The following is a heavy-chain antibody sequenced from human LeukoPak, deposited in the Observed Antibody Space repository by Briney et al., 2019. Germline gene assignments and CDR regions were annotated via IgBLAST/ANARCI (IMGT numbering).Heavy chain of an antibody. D-gene: IGHD6-13*01. Sequence: SETLSLTCSVSGGSIASNFWTWIRQPAGKGLEYIGRISSSGHTNYNPSLLSRVTMSVDTSKDQFSLRLSSVTAADTAVYYCARSPGLADLDYWGQGTLVTVSS. CDR1: GGSIASNF. CDR2: ISSSGHT. CDR3: ARSPGLADLDY. J-gene: IGHJ4*02. V-gene: IGHV4-4*07.